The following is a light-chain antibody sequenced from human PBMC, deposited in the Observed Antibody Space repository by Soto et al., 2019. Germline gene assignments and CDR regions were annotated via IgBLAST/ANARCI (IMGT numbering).Light chain of an antibody. V-gene: IGKV1-5*01. Sequence: DIQSTQSPSTRSGSVGDRVTITCRASQSIDSWLAWYQHNPGNAPKLLIYDASNLDSGVPSRFSGSGSGTEFSLTISNLQPDDCATYYCQQYENSWTFGQGTKVDIK. CDR2: DAS. CDR3: QQYENSWT. CDR1: QSIDSW. J-gene: IGKJ1*01.